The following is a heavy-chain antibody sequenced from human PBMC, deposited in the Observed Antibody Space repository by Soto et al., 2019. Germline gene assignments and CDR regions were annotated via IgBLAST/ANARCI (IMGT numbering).Heavy chain of an antibody. V-gene: IGHV4-59*01. Sequence: XETLSLTCTVSGCSISSYYWSWIRQPPGKGLEWIGYIYYSGSTNYNPSLKSRVTISVDTSKNQFSLKLSSVTAADTAVYYCARDSSGYFENSFDPWGQGTLVTVS. CDR1: GCSISSYY. J-gene: IGHJ5*02. CDR2: IYYSGST. D-gene: IGHD3-22*01. CDR3: ARDSSGYFENSFDP.